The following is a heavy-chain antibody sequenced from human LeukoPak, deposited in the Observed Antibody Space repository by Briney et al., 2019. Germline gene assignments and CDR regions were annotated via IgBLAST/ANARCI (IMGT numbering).Heavy chain of an antibody. CDR2: INSDESST. CDR1: GFTFSSYW. V-gene: IGHV3-74*01. J-gene: IGHJ4*02. CDR3: TKEGAITMIVVVITTNFPYFDY. D-gene: IGHD3-22*01. Sequence: GGSLRLSCGASGFTFSSYWIHWVREAPGKGLVWVSRINSDESSTSYADSVKGRFTISRDNAKNTPYLQMNSRRAEDTAVYYCTKEGAITMIVVVITTNFPYFDYWGQGTLVTVSS.